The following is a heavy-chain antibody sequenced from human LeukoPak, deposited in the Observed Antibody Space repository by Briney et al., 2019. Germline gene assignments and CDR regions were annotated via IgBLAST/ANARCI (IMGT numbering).Heavy chain of an antibody. D-gene: IGHD2-8*01. CDR1: GFTFSSYA. V-gene: IGHV3-23*01. CDR2: ISSSGT. CDR3: VKGMTSMGDY. J-gene: IGHJ4*02. Sequence: PGGSLRLFCAASGFTFSSYAMSWVRQTPGKGLEWVSSISSSGTFYADSVKGRFIISRDDSKNMLYLQMNSLRAEDTAVYYCVKGMTSMGDYWGQGTLVTVSS.